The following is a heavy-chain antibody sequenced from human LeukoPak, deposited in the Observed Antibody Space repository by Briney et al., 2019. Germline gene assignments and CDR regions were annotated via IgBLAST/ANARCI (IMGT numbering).Heavy chain of an antibody. Sequence: GASVKVSCRASGYTFTGYHIHWVRQAPGQGLEWMGRINPNSGDTNYAQNFQGRVTMTRDTSINTAHMELSRLRSDDTAVYYCARDYCSSTSCLFDYWGQGTLVTVSS. V-gene: IGHV1-2*06. CDR3: ARDYCSSTSCLFDY. CDR2: INPNSGDT. D-gene: IGHD2-2*01. CDR1: GYTFTGYH. J-gene: IGHJ4*02.